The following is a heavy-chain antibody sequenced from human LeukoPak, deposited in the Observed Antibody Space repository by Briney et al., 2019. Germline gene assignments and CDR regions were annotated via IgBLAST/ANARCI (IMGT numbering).Heavy chain of an antibody. J-gene: IGHJ5*02. Sequence: PGGSLRLSCAASGFTFSDSAIHWVRQASGKGLEWVGRIRSKVNNYATVYAASVKGRFTISRDDLKNTAHLQMNTLQTDDTAVYYCTRLTDIVVVPTTSWGQGTLVTVSS. D-gene: IGHD2-2*01. V-gene: IGHV3-73*01. CDR2: IRSKVNNYAT. CDR1: GFTFSDSA. CDR3: TRLTDIVVVPTTS.